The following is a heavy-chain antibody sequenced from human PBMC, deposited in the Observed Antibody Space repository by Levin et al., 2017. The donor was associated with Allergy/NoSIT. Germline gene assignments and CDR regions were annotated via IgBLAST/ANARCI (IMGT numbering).Heavy chain of an antibody. D-gene: IGHD3-16*01. J-gene: IGHJ4*02. CDR2: ISSSSSYI. Sequence: TGGSLRLSCAASGFTFSSYSMNWVRQAPGKGLEWVSSISSSSSYIYYADSVKGRFTISRDNAKNSLYLQMNSLRAEDTAVYYCARDGPRGSGLDYWGQGTLVTVSS. V-gene: IGHV3-21*01. CDR1: GFTFSSYS. CDR3: ARDGPRGSGLDY.